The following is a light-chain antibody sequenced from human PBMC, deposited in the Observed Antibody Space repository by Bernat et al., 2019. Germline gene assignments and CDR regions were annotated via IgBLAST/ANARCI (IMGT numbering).Light chain of an antibody. V-gene: IGLV10-54*01. Sequence: QAGLTPPPSVSKGLRQTATLTCTGNSNNVGNQGAAWLQQHQGHPPKLLSYRNNNRPSGISERLSASRSGNTASLTITGLQPEDEADSYCSAWDSSLSAWVFGGGTRLTVL. CDR2: RNN. CDR3: SAWDSSLSAWV. CDR1: SNNVGNQG. J-gene: IGLJ3*02.